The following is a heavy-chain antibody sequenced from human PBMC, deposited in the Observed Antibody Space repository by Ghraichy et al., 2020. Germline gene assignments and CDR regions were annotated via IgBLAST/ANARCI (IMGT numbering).Heavy chain of an antibody. CDR3: ARVYSSFYWYFDL. Sequence: SETLSLTCTVSGGSISSGSYYWSWIRQPAGKGLEWIGRIYTSGSTNYNPSLKSRVTISVDTSKNQFSLKLSSVTAADTAVYYCARVYSSFYWYFDLWGRGTLITVPS. CDR1: GGSISSGSYY. CDR2: IYTSGST. V-gene: IGHV4-61*02. D-gene: IGHD6-6*01. J-gene: IGHJ2*01.